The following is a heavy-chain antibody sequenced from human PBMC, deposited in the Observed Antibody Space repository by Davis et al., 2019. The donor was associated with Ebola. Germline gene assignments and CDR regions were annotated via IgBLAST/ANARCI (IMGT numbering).Heavy chain of an antibody. Sequence: GGSLRLSCVASGFTFTNYAMTWVRRAPGKGLEWVSTLGLSADTYYADSVKGRFTISRDNSKNTLHLQMNGLRVEDTAIYYCAKDTSNIWFDVWGQGTMVTVSS. D-gene: IGHD1-26*01. CDR1: GFTFTNYA. CDR2: LGLSADT. CDR3: AKDTSNIWFDV. V-gene: IGHV3-23*01. J-gene: IGHJ3*01.